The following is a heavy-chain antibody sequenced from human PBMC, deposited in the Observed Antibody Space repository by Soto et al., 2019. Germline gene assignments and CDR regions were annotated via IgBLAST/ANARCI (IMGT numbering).Heavy chain of an antibody. J-gene: IGHJ4*02. Sequence: SETLSLTCTVSGGSISSGGYYWSWIRQHPGKGLEWIGYTYYSGSTYYNPSLKSRVTISVDTSKNQFSLKLSSVTAADTAVYYCARATYYYDSSGSEDYFDYWGQGTLVTVSS. CDR2: TYYSGST. D-gene: IGHD3-22*01. CDR1: GGSISSGGYY. CDR3: ARATYYYDSSGSEDYFDY. V-gene: IGHV4-31*03.